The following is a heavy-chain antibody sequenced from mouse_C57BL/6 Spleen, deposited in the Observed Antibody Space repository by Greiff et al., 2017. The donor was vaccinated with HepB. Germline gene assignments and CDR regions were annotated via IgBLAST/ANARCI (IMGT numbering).Heavy chain of an antibody. CDR3: ARRGYGKRGDYAMDY. J-gene: IGHJ4*01. CDR1: GYAFSSYW. Sequence: VKLVESGAELVKPGASVKISCKASGYAFSSYWMNWVKQRPGKGLEWIGQIYPGDGDTNYNGKFKGKATLTADKSSSTAYMQLSSLTSEDAAVYFCARRGYGKRGDYAMDYWGQGTSVTVSS. D-gene: IGHD2-1*01. CDR2: IYPGDGDT. V-gene: IGHV1-80*01.